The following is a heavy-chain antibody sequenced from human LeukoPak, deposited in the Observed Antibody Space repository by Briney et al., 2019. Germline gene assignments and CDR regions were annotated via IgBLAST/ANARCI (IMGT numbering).Heavy chain of an antibody. V-gene: IGHV4-61*02. CDR2: IYTSGST. Sequence: PSETLSLTCTVSGGSISSGSYYWSWIRQPAGKRLEWIGRIYTSGSTNYNPSLKSRVTISVDTSKNQFSLKLSSVTAADTAVYYCARVRGWDKNYFDYWGQGTLVTVSS. D-gene: IGHD1-26*01. CDR1: GGSISSGSYY. CDR3: ARVRGWDKNYFDY. J-gene: IGHJ4*02.